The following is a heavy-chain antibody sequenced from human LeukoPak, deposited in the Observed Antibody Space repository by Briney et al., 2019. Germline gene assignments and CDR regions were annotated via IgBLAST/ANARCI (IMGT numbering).Heavy chain of an antibody. V-gene: IGHV3-64D*09. CDR1: GCTFSSYA. CDR3: VKDQTERSRGYGSGIPFDY. Sequence: GGSLRLSCSASGCTFSSYAMHWVRQAPGKGLEYVSAISSNGGSTYYADSVKGRFTISRDNSKNTLYLQMSSLRAEDTAVYYCVKDQTERSRGYGSGIPFDYWGQGTLVTVSS. J-gene: IGHJ4*02. D-gene: IGHD5-12*01. CDR2: ISSNGGST.